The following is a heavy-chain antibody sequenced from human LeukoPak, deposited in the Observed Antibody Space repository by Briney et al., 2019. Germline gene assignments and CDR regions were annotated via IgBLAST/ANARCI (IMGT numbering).Heavy chain of an antibody. Sequence: ASVKVSCKASGYTFTSYDINWVRQATGQGLEWMGWMNPNSGNTGYAQKFQGRVTMTRDTSISTAYMELSRLRSDDTAVYYCARDRDDYDFWSGLSYWFDPWGQGTLVTVSS. CDR3: ARDRDDYDFWSGLSYWFDP. CDR1: GYTFTSYD. J-gene: IGHJ5*02. V-gene: IGHV1-8*02. CDR2: MNPNSGNT. D-gene: IGHD3-3*01.